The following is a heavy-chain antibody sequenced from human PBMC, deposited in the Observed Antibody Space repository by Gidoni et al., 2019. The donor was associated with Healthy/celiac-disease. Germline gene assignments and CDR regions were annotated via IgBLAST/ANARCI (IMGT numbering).Heavy chain of an antibody. CDR1: GFHFRRYA. Sequence: QVQLVESGGGVVQPGRSLSLPCSASGFHFRRYAMHWVRQAPGKGLEWVAVISYDGSNKYYEDSVKGRFTISRDNSKNTLYLQMNSRRAEDTAVYYCARDLVEWEPEDWFDPWGQGTLVTVSS. CDR2: ISYDGSNK. CDR3: ARDLVEWEPEDWFDP. D-gene: IGHD1-26*01. V-gene: IGHV3-30*04. J-gene: IGHJ5*02.